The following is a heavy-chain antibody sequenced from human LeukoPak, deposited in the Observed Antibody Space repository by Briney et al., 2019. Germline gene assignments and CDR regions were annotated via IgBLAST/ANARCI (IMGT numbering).Heavy chain of an antibody. CDR3: AKSSGIMITFGGVIVDDY. D-gene: IGHD3-16*02. CDR1: GFTFSSYA. Sequence: GGSLRLSCAASGFTFSSYAMSWVRQAPGKGLEWVSAISGSGGSTYYADSVKGRFTISRDNSKNTLYLQMNSLRAEDTAVYYCAKSSGIMITFGGVIVDDYWGQGTLVTVPS. CDR2: ISGSGGST. V-gene: IGHV3-23*01. J-gene: IGHJ4*02.